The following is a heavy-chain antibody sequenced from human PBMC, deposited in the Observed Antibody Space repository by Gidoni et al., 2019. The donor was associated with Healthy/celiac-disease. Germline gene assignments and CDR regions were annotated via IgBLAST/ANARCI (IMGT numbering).Heavy chain of an antibody. D-gene: IGHD4-17*01. CDR1: GFTFSSYW. V-gene: IGHV3-7*01. Sequence: EVQLVESGGGLVQPGGSLRLSCAASGFTFSSYWMSWVRQAPGKGLEWVANIKQDGSEKYYVDSVKGRFTISRDNAKNSLYLQMNSLRAEDTAVYYCASEGDYDKIPFDYWGQGTLVTVSS. CDR3: ASEGDYDKIPFDY. CDR2: IKQDGSEK. J-gene: IGHJ4*02.